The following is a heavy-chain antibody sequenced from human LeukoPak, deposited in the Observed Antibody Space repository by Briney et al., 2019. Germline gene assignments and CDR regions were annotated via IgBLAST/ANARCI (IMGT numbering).Heavy chain of an antibody. J-gene: IGHJ5*02. D-gene: IGHD6-13*01. Sequence: ASVTVSCTASGYTFTIYGISWLRQAPGQGLEWMGWISAYSGNTNYAQKLQGSVTMTTDTSTSTAYMELRSLRPDDTAVYYCARETGIAAAGTLQRFDPWGQGTLVTVSS. V-gene: IGHV1-18*01. CDR2: ISAYSGNT. CDR1: GYTFTIYG. CDR3: ARETGIAAAGTLQRFDP.